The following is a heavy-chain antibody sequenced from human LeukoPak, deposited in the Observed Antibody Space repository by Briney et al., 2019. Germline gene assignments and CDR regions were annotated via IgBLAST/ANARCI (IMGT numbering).Heavy chain of an antibody. Sequence: SETLSLTCTVSGGSISSYYWSWIRQPPGKGLEWIGYIYYSGSTNYNPSLKSRVTISVDTSKNQFSLKLSSVTAADTAVYYCARHVVSSWYHPVHAGPLSGFDLWGRGTLVTVSS. CDR2: IYYSGST. CDR3: ARHVVSSWYHPVHAGPLSGFDL. D-gene: IGHD6-13*01. V-gene: IGHV4-59*08. CDR1: GGSISSYY. J-gene: IGHJ2*01.